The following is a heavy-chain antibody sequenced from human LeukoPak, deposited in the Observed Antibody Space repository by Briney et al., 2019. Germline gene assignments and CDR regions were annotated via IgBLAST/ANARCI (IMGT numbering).Heavy chain of an antibody. CDR1: GAILIELS. CDR2: ISAYNGNT. J-gene: IGHJ4*02. CDR3: ARESCSSTSCYGADY. V-gene: IGHV1-18*01. Sequence: GASVKVSCKVSGAILIELSIHWVRQSPGKGLEWMGWISAYNGNTNYAQKVQGRVTMTTDTSTSTAYMELRSLRSDDTAVYYCARESCSSTSCYGADYWGQGTLVTVSS. D-gene: IGHD2-2*01.